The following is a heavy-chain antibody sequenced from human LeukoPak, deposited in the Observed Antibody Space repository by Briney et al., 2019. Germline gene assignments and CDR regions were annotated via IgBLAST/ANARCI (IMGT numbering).Heavy chain of an antibody. CDR3: ARSYCTSTTCYIVAFDI. D-gene: IGHD2-2*01. J-gene: IGHJ3*02. V-gene: IGHV3-74*01. CDR2: INSDGSST. Sequence: GGFLRLSCAASGFTFDDYAMHWVRQAPGKGLKWVSRINSDGSSTSYADSVKGRFTISRDNAKNTLYLQMNSLRAADTAVYYCARSYCTSTTCYIVAFDIWGQGTMVTVSS. CDR1: GFTFDDYA.